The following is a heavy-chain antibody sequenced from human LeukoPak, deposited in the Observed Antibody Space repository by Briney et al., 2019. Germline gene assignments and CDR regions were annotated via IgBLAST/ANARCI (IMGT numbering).Heavy chain of an antibody. D-gene: IGHD3-9*01. CDR3: ARDAHDILTGYYRDYYYYYMDV. J-gene: IGHJ6*03. Sequence: SETLSLTCTVSGGSISSGSYYWSWIRQPAGKGLEWIGRIYTSGGTNYNPSLKSRVTISVDTSKNQFSLKLSSVTAADTAVYYCARDAHDILTGYYRDYYYYYMDVWGKGTTVTVSS. CDR2: IYTSGGT. CDR1: GGSISSGSYY. V-gene: IGHV4-61*02.